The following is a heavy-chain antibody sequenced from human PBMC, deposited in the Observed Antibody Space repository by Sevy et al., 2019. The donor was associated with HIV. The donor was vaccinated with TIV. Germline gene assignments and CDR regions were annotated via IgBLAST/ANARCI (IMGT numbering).Heavy chain of an antibody. J-gene: IGHJ4*02. CDR1: GFTFSSYE. D-gene: IGHD6-13*01. CDR3: ARDGGGAAAGTNFDY. Sequence: GGSLRLSCAASGFTFSSYEMNWVRQAPGKGLEWVSYISSSGSTIYYADSVKGRFTISRDNAKNSRYLQMNSLRAEDTAVYYCARDGGGAAAGTNFDYWGQGTLVTVSS. CDR2: ISSSGSTI. V-gene: IGHV3-48*03.